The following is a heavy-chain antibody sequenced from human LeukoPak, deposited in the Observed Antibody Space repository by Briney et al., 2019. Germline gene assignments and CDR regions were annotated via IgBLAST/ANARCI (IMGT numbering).Heavy chain of an antibody. Sequence: GASVKVSCKASGGTFSSYAISWVRQAPGQGLEWMGGIIPIFGTANYAQKLQGRVTMTTDTSTSTAYMELRSLRSDDTAVYYCARDRYYDILTGYIPPGIGIDYWGQGTLVTVSS. CDR2: IIPIFGTA. J-gene: IGHJ4*02. V-gene: IGHV1-69*05. CDR1: GGTFSSYA. CDR3: ARDRYYDILTGYIPPGIGIDY. D-gene: IGHD3-9*01.